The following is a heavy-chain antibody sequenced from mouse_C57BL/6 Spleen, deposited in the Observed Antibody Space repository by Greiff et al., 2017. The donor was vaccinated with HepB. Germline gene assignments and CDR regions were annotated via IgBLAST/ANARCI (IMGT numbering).Heavy chain of an antibody. J-gene: IGHJ4*01. CDR2: FHPYNDDT. CDR1: GYTFTTYP. CDR3: ARGYDGAYYAMDY. V-gene: IGHV1-47*01. D-gene: IGHD2-2*01. Sequence: VKLMESGAELVKPGASVKMSCKASGYTFTTYPIEWMKQNHGKSLEWIGNFHPYNDDTKYNEKFKGKATLTVEKSSSTVYLELSRLTSDDSAVYYCARGYDGAYYAMDYWGQGTSVTVSS.